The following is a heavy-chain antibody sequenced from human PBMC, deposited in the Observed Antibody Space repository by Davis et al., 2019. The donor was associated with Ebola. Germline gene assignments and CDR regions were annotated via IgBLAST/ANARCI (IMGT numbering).Heavy chain of an antibody. Sequence: GGSLRLSCAASGFTFSSYEMNWVRQAPGKGLEWVSYISSSSSTIYYADSVKGRFTISRDNAKNSLYLQMNSLRDEDTAVYYCARAIAGGYSSSWYGSDYWGQGTLVTVSS. CDR2: ISSSSSTI. CDR3: ARAIAGGYSSSWYGSDY. CDR1: GFTFSSYE. J-gene: IGHJ4*02. D-gene: IGHD6-13*01. V-gene: IGHV3-48*02.